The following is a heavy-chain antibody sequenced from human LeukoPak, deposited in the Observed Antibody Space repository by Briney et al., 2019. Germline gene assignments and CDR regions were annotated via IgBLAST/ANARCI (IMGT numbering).Heavy chain of an antibody. Sequence: GASVKVSCKASGYTFFSYGFSWVRQAPGQGLEWMGWISAYNGNTNYAQKLQGRVTMTTDTSTSTAYMELRSLRSDDTAVYYCARVPEWELVHQDAFDIWGQGTMVTVSS. CDR1: GYTFFSYG. D-gene: IGHD1-26*01. CDR2: ISAYNGNT. CDR3: ARVPEWELVHQDAFDI. V-gene: IGHV1-18*01. J-gene: IGHJ3*02.